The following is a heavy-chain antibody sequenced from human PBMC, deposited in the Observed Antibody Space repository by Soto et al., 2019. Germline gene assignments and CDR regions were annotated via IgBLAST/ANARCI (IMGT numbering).Heavy chain of an antibody. D-gene: IGHD3-16*01. CDR1: GFTFDEYA. CDR3: AKDIGANAQYYFDY. V-gene: IGHV3-9*01. CDR2: ISWNSGSI. J-gene: IGHJ4*02. Sequence: EVQLVESGGGLVQPGRSLRLSCAASGFTFDEYAMHWVRQAPGKGLEWVSGISWNSGSIGYADSVKGRFTISRDNAKNSLYLQMNSLRAEDTALYYCAKDIGANAQYYFDYWGQGTLVTVSS.